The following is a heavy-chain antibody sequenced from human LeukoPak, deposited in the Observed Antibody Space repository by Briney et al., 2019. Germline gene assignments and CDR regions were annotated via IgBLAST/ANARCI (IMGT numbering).Heavy chain of an antibody. J-gene: IGHJ6*02. CDR3: AKTRYNGMDV. Sequence: GGSLRLSCAASGFTFSSYSMNWVRQAPGKGLEWVSDISGSGDITYYADSVKGRFTISRDNSKNTLYLQINSLRAEDTAVYYCAKTRYNGMDVWGQGTTVTVSS. D-gene: IGHD1-14*01. V-gene: IGHV3-23*01. CDR2: ISGSGDIT. CDR1: GFTFSSYS.